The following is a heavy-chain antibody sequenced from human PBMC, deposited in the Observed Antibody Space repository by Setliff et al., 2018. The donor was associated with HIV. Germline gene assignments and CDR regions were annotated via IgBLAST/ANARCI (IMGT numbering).Heavy chain of an antibody. CDR2: LSTSGIS. J-gene: IGHJ4*02. Sequence: SETLSLTCNVSGGSISTYYWSWIRQPPGKGLEWIGRLSTSGISNYNPSLKSRISMSLDTSKNHLSLKVKSVTAEDTAIYYCAREGRMVTAIQYWGQGTLVTAPQ. CDR3: AREGRMVTAIQY. CDR1: GGSISTYY. D-gene: IGHD5-18*01. V-gene: IGHV4-4*07.